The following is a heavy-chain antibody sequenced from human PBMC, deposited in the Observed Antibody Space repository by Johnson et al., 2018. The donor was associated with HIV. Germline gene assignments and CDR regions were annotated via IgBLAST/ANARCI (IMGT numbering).Heavy chain of an antibody. V-gene: IGHV3-30-3*01. D-gene: IGHD3-10*01. CDR2: ISYDGDNV. CDR1: GFTFSNSA. Sequence: QVQLVESGGGVVQPGRALRLSCAASGFTFSNSAMHWVRQAPGKGLEWVAVISYDGDNVYYADSVKGRFTISRDNSKNTLYLQMNSLRVADTAVYYCARDRYYYGSGSRDAFDIWGQGTMVTVSS. J-gene: IGHJ3*02. CDR3: ARDRYYYGSGSRDAFDI.